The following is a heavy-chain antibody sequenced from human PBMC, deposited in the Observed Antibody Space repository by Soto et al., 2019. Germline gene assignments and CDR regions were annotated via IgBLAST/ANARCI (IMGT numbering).Heavy chain of an antibody. Sequence: SETLSLTCAVSGGSISSGGYSWSWIRQPPGKGLEWIGYIYHSGSTYYNPSLKSRVTISVDRSKNQFSLKLSSVTAADTAVYYCARRVVIAVAGTSGWFDPWGQGTLVTVSS. D-gene: IGHD6-19*01. CDR2: IYHSGST. V-gene: IGHV4-30-2*01. CDR3: ARRVVIAVAGTSGWFDP. J-gene: IGHJ5*02. CDR1: GGSISSGGYS.